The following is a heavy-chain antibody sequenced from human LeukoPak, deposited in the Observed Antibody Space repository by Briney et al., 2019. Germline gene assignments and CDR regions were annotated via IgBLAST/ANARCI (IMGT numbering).Heavy chain of an antibody. J-gene: IGHJ5*02. CDR1: GFIFTDAW. V-gene: IGHV3-15*01. CDR3: TTGPDP. CDR2: IKSKADGGTT. Sequence: GGSLRLSCAASGFIFTDAWMSWVRQIPGKGLEWVGRIKSKADGGTTDYATFVKGRFIITRDDLKSTLYLQLNSLKIEDTAVYYCTTGPDPWVQGTLVTVSS.